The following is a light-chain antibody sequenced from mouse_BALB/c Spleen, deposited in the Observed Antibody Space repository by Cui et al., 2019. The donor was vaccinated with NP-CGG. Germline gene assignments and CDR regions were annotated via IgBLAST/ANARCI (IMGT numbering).Light chain of an antibody. CDR2: GTK. CDR3: ALWYSNHWV. J-gene: IGLJ1*01. CDR1: TGAVTTSNY. Sequence: QAVVTQESALTTSPGETVTLTCRSSTGAVTTSNYANWVQEKPDHLFTGIIGGTKNRAPGVPARFSGSLIGDKAVLTITGAQTEDEAIYFCALWYSNHWVFGGGTKLTVL. V-gene: IGLV1*01.